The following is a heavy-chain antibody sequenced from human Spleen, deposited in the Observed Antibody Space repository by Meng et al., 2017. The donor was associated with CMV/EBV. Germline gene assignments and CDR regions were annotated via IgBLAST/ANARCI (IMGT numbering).Heavy chain of an antibody. CDR3: ASGGATMWFDY. CDR2: ISYDGSNK. D-gene: IGHD5-12*01. Sequence: SCEASGFTLSSYAMHWVRQAPGKGLEWVAVISYDGSNKYYADSVKGRFTISRDNSKNTLYLQMNSLRAEDTAVYYCASGGATMWFDYWGQGTLVTVSS. CDR1: GFTLSSYA. V-gene: IGHV3-30*04. J-gene: IGHJ4*02.